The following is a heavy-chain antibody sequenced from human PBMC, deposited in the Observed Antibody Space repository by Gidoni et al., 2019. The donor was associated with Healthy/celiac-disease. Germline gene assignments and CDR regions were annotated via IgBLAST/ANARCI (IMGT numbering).Heavy chain of an antibody. CDR1: GFTFSSYS. CDR2: ISSSSSYI. D-gene: IGHD6-19*01. J-gene: IGHJ4*02. Sequence: EVQLVESGGGLVKPGGSLRLSCAASGFTFSSYSMNWVRQAPGKGLEWVSSISSSSSYIYYADSVKGRFTISRDNAKNSLYLQMNSLRAEDTAVYYCARDPMAVAGVFDYWGQGTLVTVSS. V-gene: IGHV3-21*01. CDR3: ARDPMAVAGVFDY.